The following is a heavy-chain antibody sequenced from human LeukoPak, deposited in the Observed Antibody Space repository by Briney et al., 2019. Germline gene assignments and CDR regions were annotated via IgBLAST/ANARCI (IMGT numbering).Heavy chain of an antibody. CDR2: IIPIFGTA. J-gene: IGHJ4*02. D-gene: IGHD6-19*01. Sequence: SVKVSCKASGGTFSSYAISWVRQAPGQGLEWMGGIIPIFGTANYAQKFQGRVTITADKSTSTAYMELSSLRSEDTAVYYCARAGNSGLNPGYWGQGTLVTVSS. CDR3: ARAGNSGLNPGY. V-gene: IGHV1-69*06. CDR1: GGTFSSYA.